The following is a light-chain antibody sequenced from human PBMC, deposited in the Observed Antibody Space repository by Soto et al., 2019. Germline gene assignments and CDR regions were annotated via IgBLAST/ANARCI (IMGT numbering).Light chain of an antibody. Sequence: QSALTQPRSVSGSPGQSVTVSCTGISSDVDGFNYVSWYQQHPGKAPKLMIYDVSKRPSGVPDRYSGSKSGNTASLTISGLQAEDEADYYCCSYEGSYTLVFGGGTKLTVL. V-gene: IGLV2-11*01. J-gene: IGLJ2*01. CDR2: DVS. CDR1: SSDVDGFNY. CDR3: CSYEGSYTLV.